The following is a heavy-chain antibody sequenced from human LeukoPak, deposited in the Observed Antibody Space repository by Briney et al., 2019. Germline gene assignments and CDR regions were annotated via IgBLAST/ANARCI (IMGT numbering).Heavy chain of an antibody. CDR2: IVVGSGKT. CDR1: GFTFTNSV. J-gene: IGHJ6*02. CDR3: ARDGCKGVSCPGDFYHGMDV. D-gene: IGHD2-8*01. V-gene: IGHV1-58*01. Sequence: ASVKVSCKASGFTFTNSVVQWVRQARGQRLEWIGWIVVGSGKTDNAQKFQERVTITRDMSTSTAYMELSSLRSEDTAVYYCARDGCKGVSCPGDFYHGMDVWGQGTTVTVSS.